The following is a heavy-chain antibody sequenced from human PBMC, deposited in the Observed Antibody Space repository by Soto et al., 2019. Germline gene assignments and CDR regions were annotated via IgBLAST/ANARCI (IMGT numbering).Heavy chain of an antibody. D-gene: IGHD6-13*01. CDR2: INTYNGHT. Sequence: QVQLVQSGTEVKKPGASVKDSCKASGYTFTNYGISWVRQAPGQGLEWLAWINTYNGHTNYAQKLQGRVTLTTDTSTSTAYMELRSLRSDDTAVYYCARDLLYSSRSTVRFDIWGQGTMVTVSS. CDR3: ARDLLYSSRSTVRFDI. V-gene: IGHV1-18*01. CDR1: GYTFTNYG. J-gene: IGHJ3*02.